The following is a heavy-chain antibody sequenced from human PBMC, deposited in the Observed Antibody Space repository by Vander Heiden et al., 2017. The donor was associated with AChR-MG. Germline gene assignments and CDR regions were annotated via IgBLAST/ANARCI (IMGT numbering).Heavy chain of an antibody. J-gene: IGHJ4*02. D-gene: IGHD6-13*01. V-gene: IGHV3-30-3*01. CDR1: GFTFRRYA. Sequence: QVQLVESGGGVVQPGRSLRLSCAASGFTFRRYAMHWVRQAPGKGLEWVSVISYDGSNKYYADSVKGRFTISRDNSKNTLYLQMNSLRAEDTAVYYCARDRGGSSWWVGYFDYWGQGTLVTVSS. CDR3: ARDRGGSSWWVGYFDY. CDR2: ISYDGSNK.